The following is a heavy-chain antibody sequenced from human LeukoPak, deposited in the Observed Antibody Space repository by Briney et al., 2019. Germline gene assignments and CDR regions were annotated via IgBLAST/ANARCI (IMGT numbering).Heavy chain of an antibody. CDR3: ATYNSLNRRDFQH. CDR2: IKHDGSET. D-gene: IGHD3-22*01. J-gene: IGHJ1*01. V-gene: IGHV3-7*01. Sequence: GGSLRLSCEGSGFTFNTYWMTWAGQAPGKGLEGVANIKHDGSETYYVDSVKGRFTISRDNAKNALYLQMNSLSVEDTAIYYCATYNSLNRRDFQHWGQGTLVTVSS. CDR1: GFTFNTYW.